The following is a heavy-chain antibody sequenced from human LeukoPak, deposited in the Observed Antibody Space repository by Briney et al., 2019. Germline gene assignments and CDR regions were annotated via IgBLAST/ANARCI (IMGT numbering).Heavy chain of an antibody. CDR1: GFTFSNYW. CDR2: INRDGTTR. Sequence: GSLRLSCAASGFTFSNYWKHWIRQVPEKGMLWVSRINRDGTTRNHADSVKGRFTVSRDNGKNTLYLQMNSLRAEETAVYYCVSDSEGRSGGDSWGQGSLVTVSS. J-gene: IGHJ4*02. CDR3: VSDSEGRSGGDS. D-gene: IGHD1-26*01. V-gene: IGHV3-74*01.